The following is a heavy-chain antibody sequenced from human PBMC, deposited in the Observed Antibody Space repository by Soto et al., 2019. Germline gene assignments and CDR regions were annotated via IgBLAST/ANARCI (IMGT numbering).Heavy chain of an antibody. Sequence: GGSLRLSCAASGFTFSSYAMHWVRQAPGKGLEWVAVISYDGSNKYYADSVKGRFTISRDNSKNTLYLQMNSLRAEDTAVYYCARDHFPNDFWSGPHDGMDVWGQGTTVTVSS. J-gene: IGHJ6*02. V-gene: IGHV3-30-3*01. CDR1: GFTFSSYA. CDR2: ISYDGSNK. CDR3: ARDHFPNDFWSGPHDGMDV. D-gene: IGHD3-3*01.